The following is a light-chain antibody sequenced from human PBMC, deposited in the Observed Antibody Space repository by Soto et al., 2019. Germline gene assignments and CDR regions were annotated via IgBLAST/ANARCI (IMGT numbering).Light chain of an antibody. CDR2: DAS. Sequence: DIQMTQSPSTLSASVGDRVTITCRASQSISSWLAWYQQKPGKAPKLLIYDASSLESGVPSRFSGSGSGTEFTLNISSLQPDDFATYYCQHYNSYSVGWTFGQWNKVEIK. J-gene: IGKJ1*01. CDR3: QHYNSYSVGWT. CDR1: QSISSW. V-gene: IGKV1-5*01.